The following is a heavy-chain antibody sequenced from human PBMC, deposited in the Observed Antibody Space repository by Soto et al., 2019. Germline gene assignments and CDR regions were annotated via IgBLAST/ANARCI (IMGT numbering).Heavy chain of an antibody. CDR3: ARLAPRYRIRDYNYHSLDF. D-gene: IGHD1-20*01. V-gene: IGHV4-59*02. CDR1: GGSVSNYY. J-gene: IGHJ6*02. CDR2: INYSGST. Sequence: SETLSLTCTVSGGSVSNYYWTWIRQPPGKGLEWISYINYSGSTDHSPSLKSRVTISLDTSKNQFSLRLISVTAADTAVYYCARLAPRYRIRDYNYHSLDFWGQGTTLTVSS.